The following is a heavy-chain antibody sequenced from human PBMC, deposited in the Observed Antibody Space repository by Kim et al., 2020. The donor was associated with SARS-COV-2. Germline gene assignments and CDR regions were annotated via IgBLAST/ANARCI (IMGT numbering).Heavy chain of an antibody. V-gene: IGHV3-72*01. Sequence: GGSLRLSCVTSRFSLSDHYIDWVRQGPGKGLEWVGRSGNKASSHATEYAASVRDRFIISRDDSRNSLYLQMNSLKTEDTAVYFCGRGYSGGPIYAFDIWGQGTGVTVSS. CDR1: RFSLSDHY. D-gene: IGHD6-19*01. J-gene: IGHJ3*02. CDR2: SGNKASSHAT. CDR3: GRGYSGGPIYAFDI.